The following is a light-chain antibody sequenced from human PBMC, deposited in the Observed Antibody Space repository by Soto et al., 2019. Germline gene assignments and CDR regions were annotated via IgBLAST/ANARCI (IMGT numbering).Light chain of an antibody. Sequence: QSPATLSVSPGEGATLSCRASQSVSSKLAWYQQKPGQAPRLLIYGASTRATGIPARFSGSGSGTEFTLIISSLQSEDSAVYYCQQYNSWLWTFGQGTKVDIK. CDR3: QQYNSWLWT. J-gene: IGKJ1*01. CDR1: QSVSSK. CDR2: GAS. V-gene: IGKV3-15*01.